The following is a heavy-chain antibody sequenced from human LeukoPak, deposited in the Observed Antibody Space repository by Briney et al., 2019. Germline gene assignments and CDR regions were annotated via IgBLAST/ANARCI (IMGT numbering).Heavy chain of an antibody. Sequence: GGSLRLSCAASGFPFRRFAMSWVRQAPGKGLERVSGISIGGTNTYYADSVKGRFTISIDDSKNTLHLQMNSLRAEDTAVYYCADMVRGVIVFGMDLWGQGTTVTVSS. CDR3: ADMVRGVIVFGMDL. CDR2: ISIGGTNT. D-gene: IGHD3-10*01. CDR1: GFPFRRFA. J-gene: IGHJ6*02. V-gene: IGHV3-23*01.